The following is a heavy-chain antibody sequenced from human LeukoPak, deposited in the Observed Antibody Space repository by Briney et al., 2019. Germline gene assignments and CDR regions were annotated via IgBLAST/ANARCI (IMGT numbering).Heavy chain of an antibody. Sequence: TLSLTCTVSGGSISSGSYYWSWMRQPAGKGLESIGRIYTSGSTNYNPSLKSRVTISVDTSKNQFSLKLSSVTAADTAVYYCARLTMVRGVNYWFDPWGQGALVTVSS. V-gene: IGHV4-61*02. CDR3: ARLTMVRGVNYWFDP. J-gene: IGHJ5*02. D-gene: IGHD3-10*01. CDR2: IYTSGST. CDR1: GGSISSGSYY.